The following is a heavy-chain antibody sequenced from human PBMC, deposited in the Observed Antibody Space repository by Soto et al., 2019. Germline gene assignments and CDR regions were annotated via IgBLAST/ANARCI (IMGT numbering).Heavy chain of an antibody. J-gene: IGHJ6*02. CDR1: GSTFSSDV. CDR2: ISGGTT. CDR3: ATRDRGTSGSSHFYGTDV. Sequence: VQLLESGGGLVQPGGSLRLSCVASGSTFSSDVMSWVRQAPGKGLEWVSGISGGTTYYADSVKGRFTISRDNYKNTLFLQMNSLRAEDTAVYQCATRDRGTSGSSHFYGTDVWGQGTTVTVSS. D-gene: IGHD1-26*01. V-gene: IGHV3-23*01.